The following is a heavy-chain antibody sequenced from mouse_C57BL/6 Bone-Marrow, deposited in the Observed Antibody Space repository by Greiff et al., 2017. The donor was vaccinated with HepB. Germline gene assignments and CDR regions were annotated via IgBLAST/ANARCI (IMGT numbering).Heavy chain of an antibody. D-gene: IGHD1-1*01. Sequence: DVHLVESGGGLVKPGGSLKLSCAASGFTFSSYAMSWVRQTPEKRLEWVATISDGGSYTYYPDNVKGRFTISRDNAKNNLYLQMSHLKSEDTAMYYCARDRGYGSSPHWYFDVWGTGTTVTVSS. CDR2: ISDGGSYT. CDR3: ARDRGYGSSPHWYFDV. J-gene: IGHJ1*03. CDR1: GFTFSSYA. V-gene: IGHV5-4*01.